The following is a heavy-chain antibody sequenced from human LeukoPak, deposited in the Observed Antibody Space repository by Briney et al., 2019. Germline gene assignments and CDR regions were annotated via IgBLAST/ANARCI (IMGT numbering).Heavy chain of an antibody. V-gene: IGHV5-10-1*01. J-gene: IGHJ4*02. CDR3: AKVGYSSAWYQTD. D-gene: IGHD6-19*01. CDR2: IDPSDSYI. Sequence: GESLRISCKASGYSFTSYWIAWVRQMPGKGLEWMGRIDPSDSYINYSPSFQGHVTISADKSISTAYLQWSGLKASDTAMYYCAKVGYSSAWYQTDWGQGTLVTVSS. CDR1: GYSFTSYW.